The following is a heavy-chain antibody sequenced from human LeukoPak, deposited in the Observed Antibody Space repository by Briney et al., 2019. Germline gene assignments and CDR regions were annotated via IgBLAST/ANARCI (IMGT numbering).Heavy chain of an antibody. Sequence: PGGSLRLSCAASGFTLSDYSMSWIRQAPGKGLEWVSYISGSGSYIYYADSVKGRFTISRDNAKNSLYLQMNSLRAEDTAVYYCARDSGSWNYECWGQGTLVTVSS. CDR2: ISGSGSYI. CDR3: ARDSGSWNYEC. CDR1: GFTLSDYS. V-gene: IGHV3-11*01. J-gene: IGHJ4*02. D-gene: IGHD1-7*01.